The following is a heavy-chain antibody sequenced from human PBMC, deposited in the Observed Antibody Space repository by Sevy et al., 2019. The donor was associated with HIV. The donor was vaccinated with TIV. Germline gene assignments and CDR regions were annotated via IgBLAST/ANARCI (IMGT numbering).Heavy chain of an antibody. J-gene: IGHJ4*02. CDR3: AGGKGPGDSSGYYGLDY. V-gene: IGHV1-18*01. D-gene: IGHD3-22*01. Sequence: ASVKVSCKASVYTFTSYGISWVRQAPGQGLEWMGWISAYNGKTNYAQKLQGRVTMTTDTSTSTAYMELRSLRSDDTAVYYCAGGKGPGDSSGYYGLDYWGQGTLVTVSS. CDR1: VYTFTSYG. CDR2: ISAYNGKT.